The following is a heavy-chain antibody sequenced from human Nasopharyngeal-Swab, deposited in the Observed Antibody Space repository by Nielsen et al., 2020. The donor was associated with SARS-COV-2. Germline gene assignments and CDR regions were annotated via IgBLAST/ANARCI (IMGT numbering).Heavy chain of an antibody. J-gene: IGHJ4*02. CDR3: ARGGSYDFWSGYCFDY. Sequence: GGSLRLSCAASGFTFRSYWLHWVRQAPGKGLVWVSRINSDGSSTSYADSVKGRFTISRDNAKNTLYLQMNSLRAEDTAVYYCARGGSYDFWSGYCFDYWGQGTLVTVSS. V-gene: IGHV3-74*01. CDR2: INSDGSST. D-gene: IGHD3-3*01. CDR1: GFTFRSYW.